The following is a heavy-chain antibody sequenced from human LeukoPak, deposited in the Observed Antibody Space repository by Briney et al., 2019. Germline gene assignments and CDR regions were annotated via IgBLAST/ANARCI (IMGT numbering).Heavy chain of an antibody. D-gene: IGHD3-10*01. Sequence: SVKVSCKASGFTFTSSAMQWVRQARGQRLEWIGWIVVGRGNTYYAQKFQERVTITRDMSTSTAYMELSSLRSEDTAVYYCAAVVIGGDYYGSGKRRFDPWGQGTLVTVSS. V-gene: IGHV1-58*02. CDR1: GFTFTSSA. J-gene: IGHJ5*02. CDR3: AAVVIGGDYYGSGKRRFDP. CDR2: IVVGRGNT.